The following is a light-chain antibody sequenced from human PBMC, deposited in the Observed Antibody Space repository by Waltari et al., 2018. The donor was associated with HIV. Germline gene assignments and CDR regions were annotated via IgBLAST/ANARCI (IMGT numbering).Light chain of an antibody. CDR3: QVWDSGSDHPGV. Sequence: SYVLTQPPSVSVAPGQTARITCGGDNIGNKSVHWYQQKPGQAPVLVVFDDSDRPSGNPERFSGSNSGNTATLTVSRVEAGDEADYYCQVWDSGSDHPGVFGTGTKVTVL. J-gene: IGLJ1*01. CDR2: DDS. CDR1: NIGNKS. V-gene: IGLV3-21*02.